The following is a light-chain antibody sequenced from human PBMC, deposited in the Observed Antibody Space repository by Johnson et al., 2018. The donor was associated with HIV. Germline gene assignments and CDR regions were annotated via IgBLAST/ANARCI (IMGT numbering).Light chain of an antibody. CDR2: DNY. CDR1: SSNIGNNY. J-gene: IGLJ1*01. V-gene: IGLV1-51*01. Sequence: QSVLTQPPSVSAAPGQKVTISCSGSSSNIGNNYVSWYQQLPGTAPKLLIYDNYKRPSGIPDRFSASKSGTSATLGITGLQTGDEADYYCGTWDSSLSGVFGTGTKVTVL. CDR3: GTWDSSLSGV.